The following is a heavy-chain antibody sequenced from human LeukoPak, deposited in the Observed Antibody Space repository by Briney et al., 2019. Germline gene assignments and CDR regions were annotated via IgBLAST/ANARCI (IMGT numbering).Heavy chain of an antibody. CDR1: GFTFSSYW. V-gene: IGHV3-7*01. Sequence: PGGSLRLSCAASGFTFSSYWMSWVRQAPGKGLEWVANIKQDGSEKYYVDSVKGRFTISRDNAKNSLYLQMNSLRAEDTAVYYCARAAASSPLSNWFDPWGQGTLVTVSS. CDR2: IKQDGSEK. D-gene: IGHD6-6*01. J-gene: IGHJ5*02. CDR3: ARAAASSPLSNWFDP.